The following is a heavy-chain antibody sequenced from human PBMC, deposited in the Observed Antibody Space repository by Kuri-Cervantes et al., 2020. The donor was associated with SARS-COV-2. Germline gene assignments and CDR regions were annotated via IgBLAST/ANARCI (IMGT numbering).Heavy chain of an antibody. CDR3: GRGLVGLASRQGAY. CDR1: GYTFTSYY. J-gene: IGHJ4*02. Sequence: ASVKVSCKASGYTFTSYYMHWVRQATGQGLEWMGWMNPNSGNTGYAQKFQGRVTMTRNTSISTAYMELSGLSSEDTAMYYCGRGLVGLASRQGAYWGQGTLVTVSS. V-gene: IGHV1-8*02. CDR2: MNPNSGNT. D-gene: IGHD6-6*01.